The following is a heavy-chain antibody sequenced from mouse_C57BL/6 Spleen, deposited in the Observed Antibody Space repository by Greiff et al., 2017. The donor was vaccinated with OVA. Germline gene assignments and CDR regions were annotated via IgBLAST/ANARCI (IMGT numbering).Heavy chain of an antibody. CDR3: ARFYYGNSYFDY. V-gene: IGHV1-19*01. Sequence: VQLKESGPVLVKPGASVKMSCKASGYTFTDYYMNWVKQSPGKSLEWIGVINPYNGGTSYNQKFKGKATLTVDKSSSTAYMELNSLTSEDSAVYYCARFYYGNSYFDYWGQGTTLTVSS. CDR1: GYTFTDYY. D-gene: IGHD2-1*01. CDR2: INPYNGGT. J-gene: IGHJ2*01.